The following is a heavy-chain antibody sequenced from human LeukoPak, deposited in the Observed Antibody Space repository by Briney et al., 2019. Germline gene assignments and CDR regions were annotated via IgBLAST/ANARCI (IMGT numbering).Heavy chain of an antibody. D-gene: IGHD3/OR15-3a*01. V-gene: IGHV4-39*07. J-gene: IGHJ4*02. Sequence: SETLSLTCSVSGGSITSSSYYWGWIRQPPEKGLEWIGSIYYTGGTYYSPSLKSRVTMSVDTSKNQFSLKLSSVTAADTAVYYCARDRRLMDLGYFDYWGQGTLVTVSS. CDR2: IYYTGGT. CDR1: GGSITSSSYY. CDR3: ARDRRLMDLGYFDY.